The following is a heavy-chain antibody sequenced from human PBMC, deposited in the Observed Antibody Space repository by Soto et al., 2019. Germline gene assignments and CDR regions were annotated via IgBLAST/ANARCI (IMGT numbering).Heavy chain of an antibody. V-gene: IGHV3-30-3*01. D-gene: IGHD1-26*01. CDR1: GFTFSSYA. J-gene: IGHJ4*02. CDR2: ISYDGSNK. Sequence: GGSLRLSCAASGFTFSSYAMHWVRQAPGKGLEWVAVISYDGSNKYYADSVKGRFTISRDNSKNTLYLQMNSLRAEDTAVYYCATEVGATTSFDYWGQGTLVTVS. CDR3: ATEVGATTSFDY.